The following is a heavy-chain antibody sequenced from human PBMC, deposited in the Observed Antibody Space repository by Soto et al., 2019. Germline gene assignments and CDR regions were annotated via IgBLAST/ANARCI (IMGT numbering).Heavy chain of an antibody. CDR2: ISTGGGST. CDR1: GFTFSSYA. Sequence: GALRLSCAASGFTFSSYAMSWVRQPPGQGLEWVSGISTGGGSTYYADSVKGRFTISRDNPKNTLYLQMNSLRAEDTAVYYCAKAYLSTLYYFDYWGQGALVTVSS. D-gene: IGHD2-21*01. J-gene: IGHJ4*02. CDR3: AKAYLSTLYYFDY. V-gene: IGHV3-23*01.